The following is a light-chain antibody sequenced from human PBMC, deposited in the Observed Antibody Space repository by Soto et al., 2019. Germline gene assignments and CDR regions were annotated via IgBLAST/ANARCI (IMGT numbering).Light chain of an antibody. Sequence: DIQMTQSPSTLSASVGDRVTITCRASQSISSWLAWYQHKPGKAPNLLIYKASSLESGVPSRFSGSGSGTEFTLTVSSLQPDDFATYYCQQYDSYPLTFGGGTKVEIE. J-gene: IGKJ4*01. V-gene: IGKV1-5*03. CDR1: QSISSW. CDR2: KAS. CDR3: QQYDSYPLT.